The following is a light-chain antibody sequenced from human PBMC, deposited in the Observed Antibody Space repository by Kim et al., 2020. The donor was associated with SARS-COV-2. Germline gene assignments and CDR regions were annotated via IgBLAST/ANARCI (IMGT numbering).Light chain of an antibody. CDR2: GAS. V-gene: IGKV3-20*01. CDR3: QQYGSSPWT. Sequence: EIVLTQSPGTLSLSPGERATLSCRASQSVSSSYLAWYQQKPGQAPRLLIYGASSRATGIPDRFSGSGSGTDFTLTISRLEPEDVAVYYYQQYGSSPWTIGQGTKVDI. J-gene: IGKJ1*01. CDR1: QSVSSSY.